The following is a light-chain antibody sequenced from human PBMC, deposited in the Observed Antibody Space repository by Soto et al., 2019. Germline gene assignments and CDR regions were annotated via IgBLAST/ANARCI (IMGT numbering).Light chain of an antibody. CDR3: CSYVGSRSVV. CDR2: EGN. CDR1: NSDVGGYDF. V-gene: IGLV2-23*01. Sequence: QSALTQPASVSGSPGQSITISCTGTNSDVGGYDFVSWYQQHPGKVPKLMIYEGNKRPSGVSNRFSGSKSGNTASLTISGLQAEDEADYYCCSYVGSRSVVFGGGTKLTVL. J-gene: IGLJ2*01.